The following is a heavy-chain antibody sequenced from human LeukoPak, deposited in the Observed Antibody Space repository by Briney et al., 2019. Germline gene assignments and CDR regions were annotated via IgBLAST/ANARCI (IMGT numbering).Heavy chain of an antibody. CDR2: ISSSSSYT. CDR3: ARDRSTGAFDY. Sequence: GGSLSFSCAASGFTSIANNLSGIPQAPGKGWKGVSYISSSSSYTNYADSVKGRFTISRDNAKNSLYLQMNSLRAEDAAVYYCARDRSTGAFDYWGQGTLVTVSS. J-gene: IGHJ4*02. V-gene: IGHV3-11*06. D-gene: IGHD1-1*01. CDR1: GFTSIANN.